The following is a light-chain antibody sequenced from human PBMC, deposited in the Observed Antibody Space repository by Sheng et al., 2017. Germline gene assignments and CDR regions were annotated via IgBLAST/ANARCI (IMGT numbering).Light chain of an antibody. CDR3: QSYDSSNQD. V-gene: IGLV6-57*01. Sequence: NFMLTQPHSVSESPGKTVTISCTRSSGSIASNYVQWYQQRPGSSPTTVIYEDNQRPSGVPDRFSGSIDSSSNSASLTISGLKTEDEADYYCQSYDSSNQDFGTGTKVTVL. J-gene: IGLJ1*01. CDR2: EDN. CDR1: SGSIASNY.